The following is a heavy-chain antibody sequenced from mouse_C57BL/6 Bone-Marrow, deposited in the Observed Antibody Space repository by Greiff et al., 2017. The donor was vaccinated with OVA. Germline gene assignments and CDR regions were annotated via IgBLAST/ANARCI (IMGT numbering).Heavy chain of an antibody. Sequence: EVQLQQSGAALVRPGASVKLSCTASGFNIKDDYMHWVKQRPEQGLEWIGWIDPENGDTAYASKFQGKATITADTSSNTAYLQLSSLTSEDTAVYYCTLYDGYYLAWFAYWGRGTLVTVTA. J-gene: IGHJ3*01. D-gene: IGHD2-3*01. V-gene: IGHV14-4*01. CDR1: GFNIKDDY. CDR3: TLYDGYYLAWFAY. CDR2: IDPENGDT.